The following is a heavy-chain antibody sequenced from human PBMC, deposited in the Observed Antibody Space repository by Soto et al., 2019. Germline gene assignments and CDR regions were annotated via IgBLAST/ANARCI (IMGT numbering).Heavy chain of an antibody. CDR1: GGSISSGGYY. Sequence: NPSETLSLTCTVSGGSISSGGYYWSWIRQHPGKGLEWIGYIYYSGSTYYNPSLKSRVTISVDTSKNQFSLKLSSVTAADTAVYYCARVPRNYDFWSGYYGNWFDPWGQGTLVTVSS. CDR2: IYYSGST. J-gene: IGHJ5*02. V-gene: IGHV4-31*03. CDR3: ARVPRNYDFWSGYYGNWFDP. D-gene: IGHD3-3*01.